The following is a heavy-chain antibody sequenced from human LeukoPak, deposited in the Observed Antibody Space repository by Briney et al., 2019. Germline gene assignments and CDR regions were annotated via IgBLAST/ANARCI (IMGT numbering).Heavy chain of an antibody. V-gene: IGHV3-33*01. Sequence: PGRSLRLSCAASGFTFSSYGMHWVRQAPGKGLEWVAVIWYDGSNKYYADSMKGRFTISRDNSKNTLYLQMNSLRAEDTAVYYCARGPIYDILTGYLDYWGQGTLVTVSS. J-gene: IGHJ4*02. CDR2: IWYDGSNK. CDR1: GFTFSSYG. D-gene: IGHD3-9*01. CDR3: ARGPIYDILTGYLDY.